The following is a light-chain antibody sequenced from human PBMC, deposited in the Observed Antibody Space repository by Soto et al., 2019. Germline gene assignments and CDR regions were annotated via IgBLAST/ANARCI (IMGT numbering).Light chain of an antibody. V-gene: IGLV2-8*01. CDR3: SSYSGSRNWV. CDR2: EVS. Sequence: QSALTQPPSASGSPGQSVAISCTGTSSDVGGYNYVSWYQHHPGKAPKLMIYEVSRRPSGVSDRFSGSKSGNTASLTGSGLQAEDEADYYCSSYSGSRNWVFGGGTKLTVL. CDR1: SSDVGGYNY. J-gene: IGLJ3*02.